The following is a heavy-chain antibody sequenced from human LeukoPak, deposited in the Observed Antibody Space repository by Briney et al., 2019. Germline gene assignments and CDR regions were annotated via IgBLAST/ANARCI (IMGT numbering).Heavy chain of an antibody. CDR1: GFTFSDYY. V-gene: IGHV3-11*01. CDR3: ATQRRTTVTTVKEVNYYYYYMDV. Sequence: GGSLRLSCAASGFTFSDYYMSWIRQAPGKGLEWVSYISSSGSTIYYADSVKGRFTISRDNDKNSLYLQMNSLRAEDTAVCYCATQRRTTVTTVKEVNYYYYYMDVWGKGTTVSVSS. D-gene: IGHD4-17*01. CDR2: ISSSGSTI. J-gene: IGHJ6*03.